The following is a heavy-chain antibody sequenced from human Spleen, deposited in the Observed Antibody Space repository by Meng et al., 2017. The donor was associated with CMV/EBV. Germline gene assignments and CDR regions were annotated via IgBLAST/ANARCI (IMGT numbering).Heavy chain of an antibody. CDR3: AKDRERWLQSGLDY. D-gene: IGHD5-24*01. Sequence: RLSCAASGFTFSNYAMHWVRQAPGKGLEWVAVISYDGSNKYYTDSVKGRFTISRDNSKKTLYLQMDSLRAEDTAVYYCAKDRERWLQSGLDYWGQGTMVTVSS. V-gene: IGHV3-30-3*01. J-gene: IGHJ4*02. CDR1: GFTFSNYA. CDR2: ISYDGSNK.